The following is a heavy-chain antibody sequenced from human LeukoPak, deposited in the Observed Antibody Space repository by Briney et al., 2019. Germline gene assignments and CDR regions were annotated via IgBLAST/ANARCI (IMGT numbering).Heavy chain of an antibody. CDR2: IKQDGGEQ. D-gene: IGHD5-18*01. CDR1: GFTFSSYW. J-gene: IGHJ4*02. V-gene: IGHV3-7*01. CDR3: ARGAEYSYGKLFDY. Sequence: GGSLRLSCAASGFTFSSYWMSWVRQAPGKGLKWVANIKQDGGEQFYVDSVKGRFTISRDNAKNPLYLQMNSLRAEDTAMYYCARGAEYSYGKLFDYWGQGTLVTVSS.